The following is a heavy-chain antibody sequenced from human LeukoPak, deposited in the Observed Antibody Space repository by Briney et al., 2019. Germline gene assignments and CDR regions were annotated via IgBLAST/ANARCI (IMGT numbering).Heavy chain of an antibody. Sequence: SETLSLTCTVSGGSVSSGSYYWSWIRQPPGKGLEWIGEINHSGSTNYNPSLKSRVTISVDTSKNQFSLKLSSVTAADTAVYYCARADPYYDFWSGYYHTPPDYWGQGTLVTVSS. CDR1: GGSVSSGSYY. D-gene: IGHD3-3*01. CDR3: ARADPYYDFWSGYYHTPPDY. CDR2: INHSGST. V-gene: IGHV4-39*07. J-gene: IGHJ4*02.